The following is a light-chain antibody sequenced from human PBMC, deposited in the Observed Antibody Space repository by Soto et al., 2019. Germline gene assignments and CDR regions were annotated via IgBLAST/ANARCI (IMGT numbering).Light chain of an antibody. CDR3: QQYGSSRGT. CDR2: GAS. J-gene: IGKJ1*01. V-gene: IGKV3-20*01. CDR1: QSVSSSY. Sequence: IVLTQSPGTLSLSPGERATLSCRASQSVSSSYLAWYQQKPGQAPRLLIPGASSRATGIPDRFSGGGSGPDFTLTISGLEPEDFAVYFCQQYGSSRGTFGQGPKVEIK.